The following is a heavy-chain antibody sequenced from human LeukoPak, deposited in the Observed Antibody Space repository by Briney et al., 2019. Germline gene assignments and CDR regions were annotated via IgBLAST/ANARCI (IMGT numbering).Heavy chain of an antibody. CDR3: AQGYYDSSGYPEYFQH. D-gene: IGHD3-22*01. CDR1: GGTFSSYA. CDR2: IIPILGIA. Sequence: ASVKVSCKASGGTFSSYAISWVRQAPGQGLEWMGGIIPILGIANYAQKFQGRVTITADKSTSTAYMELSSLRSEDTAVYYCAQGYYDSSGYPEYFQHWGQGTLVTVSS. V-gene: IGHV1-69*04. J-gene: IGHJ1*01.